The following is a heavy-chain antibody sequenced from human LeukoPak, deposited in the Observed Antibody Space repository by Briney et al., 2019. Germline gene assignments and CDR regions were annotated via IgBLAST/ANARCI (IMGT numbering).Heavy chain of an antibody. J-gene: IGHJ4*02. D-gene: IGHD5-24*01. CDR3: AKDRGMATILPTFDY. V-gene: IGHV3-23*01. CDR2: ISGSGGST. CDR1: GFTFSNYA. Sequence: GGSLRLSCAVSGFTFSNYAMSWVRQAPGKGLEWVSAISGSGGSTYYADSVKGRFTISRDNSKNTLYLQMNSLRAEDTAVYYCAKDRGMATILPTFDYWGQGTLVTVSS.